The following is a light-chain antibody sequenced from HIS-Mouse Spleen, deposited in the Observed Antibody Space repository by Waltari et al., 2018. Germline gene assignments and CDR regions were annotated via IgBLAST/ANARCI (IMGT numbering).Light chain of an antibody. V-gene: IGLV2-14*03. J-gene: IGLJ2*01. CDR3: SSYTRSSTLVV. Sequence: QSALTQPASVSGSPGQSITISCTGTSSDVGGYNYVSWYHQHPVKAPKRMIYDVSNRPSGVSNRFSGSKSGNTASLTISGLQAEDEADYYCSSYTRSSTLVVFGGGTKLTVL. CDR2: DVS. CDR1: SSDVGGYNY.